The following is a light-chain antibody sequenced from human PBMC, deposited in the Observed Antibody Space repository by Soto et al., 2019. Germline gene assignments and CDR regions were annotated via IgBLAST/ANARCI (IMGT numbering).Light chain of an antibody. V-gene: IGLV1-44*01. CDR1: SSNVGSNT. J-gene: IGLJ1*01. Sequence: QSVLTQPPSVSGTPGQRVTISCSGSSSNVGSNTVHWYQQVPGTAPKLLIFNNNQRPSGVPDRFSGSTSGTSASLAISGLQSEDESDYYCATWDDRLNAYVFGTGTKLTVL. CDR2: NNN. CDR3: ATWDDRLNAYV.